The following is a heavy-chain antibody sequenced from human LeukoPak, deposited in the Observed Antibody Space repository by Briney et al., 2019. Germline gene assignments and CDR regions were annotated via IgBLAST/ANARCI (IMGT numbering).Heavy chain of an antibody. V-gene: IGHV3-23*01. CDR2: ISGSGGST. Sequence: GGSLRLSCAASGFTFSSYAMSWVRQAPGKGLEWVSAISGSGGSTYYADSVKGRFTISRDNSKNTLYLQMNSLRVEDTAVYYCARANTIFGVEPDYYFDYWGQGTLVSVSS. CDR3: ARANTIFGVEPDYYFDY. J-gene: IGHJ4*02. D-gene: IGHD3-3*01. CDR1: GFTFSSYA.